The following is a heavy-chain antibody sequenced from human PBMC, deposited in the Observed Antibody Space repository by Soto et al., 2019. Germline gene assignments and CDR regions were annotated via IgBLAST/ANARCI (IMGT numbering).Heavy chain of an antibody. J-gene: IGHJ4*02. CDR3: ARDYSGGTTYYFDY. Sequence: SVKVSCKASGGTFSSYAISWVRQAPGQGLEWMGGIIPILGTANYAQKFQGRVTITADESTSTAYMELSSLRSEDTAVYYCARDYSGGTTYYFDYWGQGTLVTVSS. CDR1: GGTFSSYA. CDR2: IIPILGTA. D-gene: IGHD2-15*01. V-gene: IGHV1-69*13.